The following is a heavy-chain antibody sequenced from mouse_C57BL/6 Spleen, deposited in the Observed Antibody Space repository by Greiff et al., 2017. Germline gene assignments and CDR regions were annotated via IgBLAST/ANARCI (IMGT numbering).Heavy chain of an antibody. CDR2: ISSGGDYI. V-gene: IGHV5-9-1*02. J-gene: IGHJ1*03. D-gene: IGHD2-3*01. CDR1: GFTFSSSA. Sequence: EVKLVESGEGLVKPGGSLKLSCAASGFTFSSSAMSWVRQTPEKRLEWVAYISSGGDYIYYADTVKGRFTISRDNARNTLYLQMSSLKSDDTAMYYCTRDDRYFDVWGTGTTVTVSS. CDR3: TRDDRYFDV.